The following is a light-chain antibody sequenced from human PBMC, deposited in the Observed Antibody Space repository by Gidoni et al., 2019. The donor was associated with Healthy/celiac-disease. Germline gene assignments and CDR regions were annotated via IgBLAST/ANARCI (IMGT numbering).Light chain of an antibody. Sequence: TITCRASQSISSYLNWYQQKPGKAPKLLIYAASSLQSGVPSRFSGSGSGTDFTLTISSLPPEDFATYYCQQSYSTPGTFGQGTKVEIK. CDR1: QSISSY. CDR3: QQSYSTPGT. V-gene: IGKV1-39*01. CDR2: AAS. J-gene: IGKJ1*01.